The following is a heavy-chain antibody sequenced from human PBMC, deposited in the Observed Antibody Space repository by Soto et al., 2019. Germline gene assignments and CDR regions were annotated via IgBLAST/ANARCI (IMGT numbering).Heavy chain of an antibody. J-gene: IGHJ6*02. CDR1: GGSISSYY. D-gene: IGHD3-3*01. CDR3: ARVVDDEYYDFWSGYGPGRMDV. V-gene: IGHV4-59*01. CDR2: IYYSGST. Sequence: SETLSLTCTVSGGSISSYYWSWIRQPPGKGLEWIGYIYYSGSTNYNPSLKSRVTISVDTSKNQFSLKLSSVTAADTAVYYCARVVDDEYYDFWSGYGPGRMDVWGQGTTVTVSS.